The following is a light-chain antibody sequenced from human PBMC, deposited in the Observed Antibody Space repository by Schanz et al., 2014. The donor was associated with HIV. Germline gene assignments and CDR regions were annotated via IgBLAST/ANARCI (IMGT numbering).Light chain of an antibody. Sequence: QSALTQPASVSGSPGQSITISCTGTSTDVGSNGHVSWYQQHPGKAPKLLIYDVNNRPSGISDRFSGSKSGNTASLTISGLQADDEGDYYCTSYTTTRTVAFGGGTKLTVL. CDR2: DVN. V-gene: IGLV2-14*03. CDR1: STDVGSNGH. J-gene: IGLJ2*01. CDR3: TSYTTTRTVA.